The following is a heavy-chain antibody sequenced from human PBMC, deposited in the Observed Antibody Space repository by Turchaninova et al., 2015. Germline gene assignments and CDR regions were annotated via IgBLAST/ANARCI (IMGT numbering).Heavy chain of an antibody. CDR1: GGSFSGYY. CDR2: INHSGST. CDR3: ASFLREMAGPSFDI. Sequence: QVQLQQWGAGLLKPSETLSLTCAVSGGSFSGYYWRWIRQPPGKGLDWIGEINHSGSTNYNPSLKCRVTLSVATSKIQFSLKLSSVTAADTAVYYCASFLREMAGPSFDIWGQGTMVTVSS. V-gene: IGHV4-34*01. D-gene: IGHD5-24*01. J-gene: IGHJ3*02.